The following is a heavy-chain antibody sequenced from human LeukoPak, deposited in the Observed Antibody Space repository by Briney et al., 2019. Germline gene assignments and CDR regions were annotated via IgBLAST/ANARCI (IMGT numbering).Heavy chain of an antibody. Sequence: AGSLRLSCVASGFMFSSYEMSWLRQAPGKGLEWVSYISNSGNNIDYADSVKGRFTISRDNAKISQYLQMNNLRAEDTAVYHCARVGAFYSFYFGMDIWGQGTTVAVSS. D-gene: IGHD4-17*01. J-gene: IGHJ6*02. CDR1: GFMFSSYE. V-gene: IGHV3-48*03. CDR3: ARVGAFYSFYFGMDI. CDR2: ISNSGNNI.